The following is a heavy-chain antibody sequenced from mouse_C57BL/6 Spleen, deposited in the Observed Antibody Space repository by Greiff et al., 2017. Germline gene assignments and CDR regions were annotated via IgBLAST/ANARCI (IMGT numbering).Heavy chain of an antibody. J-gene: IGHJ2*01. V-gene: IGHV1-81*01. CDR2: IYPRSGNT. Sequence: QVQLQQSGAELARPGASVKLSCKASGYTFTSYGISWVKQRTGQGLEWIGEIYPRSGNTYYNEKFKGKATLTADKSSSTAYMELRSLTSEDSAVYFCATSYYYGMGYWGQGTTLTVSS. D-gene: IGHD1-1*01. CDR3: ATSYYYGMGY. CDR1: GYTFTSYG.